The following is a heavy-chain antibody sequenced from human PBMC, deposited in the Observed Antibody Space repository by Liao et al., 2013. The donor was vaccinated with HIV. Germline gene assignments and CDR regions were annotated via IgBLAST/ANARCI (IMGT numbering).Heavy chain of an antibody. CDR2: IYHSGRT. CDR1: GGSISSGGYS. Sequence: QVQLQESGPGLVKPSQTLSLTCAVSGGSISSGGYSWSWIRQPPGKGLEWIGYIYHSGRTYYNPSLKSRVTISVDRSKNQFSLKLSSVTAADTAVYYCARRPNFWSGNYRAFDYWGQGTLVTVSS. CDR3: ARRPNFWSGNYRAFDY. D-gene: IGHD3-3*01. J-gene: IGHJ4*02. V-gene: IGHV4-30-2*01.